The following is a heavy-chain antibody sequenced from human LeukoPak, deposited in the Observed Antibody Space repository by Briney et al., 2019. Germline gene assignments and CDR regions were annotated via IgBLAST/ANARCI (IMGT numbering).Heavy chain of an antibody. J-gene: IGHJ4*02. D-gene: IGHD3-3*01. CDR2: IIPILGIA. CDR3: AEADYDFWSGYIGGGFDY. Sequence: SVKVSCKASGGTFSSYTISWVRQAPGQGLEWMGRIIPILGIANYAHKFQGRVTITADKSTSTAYMELSSLRSEDTAVYYCAEADYDFWSGYIGGGFDYWGQGTLVTVSS. CDR1: GGTFSSYT. V-gene: IGHV1-69*02.